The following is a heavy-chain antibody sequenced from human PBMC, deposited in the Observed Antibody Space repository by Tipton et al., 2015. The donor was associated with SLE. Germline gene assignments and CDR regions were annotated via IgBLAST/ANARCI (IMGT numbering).Heavy chain of an antibody. CDR2: IHYSGRT. CDR3: ARGVAGYYFYYYLDV. J-gene: IGHJ6*03. Sequence: TLSLTCTVSGGSISSSSYLWGWIRQPPGKGLEWIGSIHYSGRTYYNPSLKSPVSISVDTSKNQFSLKLSSVTAADTAVYYCARGVAGYYFYYYLDVWGSGTAVTVSS. V-gene: IGHV4-39*07. CDR1: GGSISSSSYL. D-gene: IGHD6-19*01.